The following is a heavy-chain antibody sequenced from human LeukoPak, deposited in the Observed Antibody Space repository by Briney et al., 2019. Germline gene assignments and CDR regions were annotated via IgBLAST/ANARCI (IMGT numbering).Heavy chain of an antibody. CDR1: GYTFTSYD. V-gene: IGHV1-8*01. D-gene: IGHD3-3*01. CDR3: ARVEVDDFWSGYFLLGYNY. J-gene: IGHJ4*02. CDR2: MNPNSGNT. Sequence: ASVKVSCKASGYTFTSYDINWVRQATGQGLEWMGWMNPNSGNTGYAQKFQGRVTMTTDTSTSTAYMELRSLRSDDTAVYYCARVEVDDFWSGYFLLGYNYWGQGTLVTVSS.